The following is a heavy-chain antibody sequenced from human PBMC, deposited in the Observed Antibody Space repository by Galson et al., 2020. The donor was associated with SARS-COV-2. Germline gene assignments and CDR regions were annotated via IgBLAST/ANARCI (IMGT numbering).Heavy chain of an antibody. D-gene: IGHD3-22*01. Sequence: SGFTFISYGMHWVRQAPGKGLEWVAVIWYDGSNKYYVDSVKGRFTISRDNSKNTLYLQMNSLRAEDTAVYYCAKDGRYYDSSGYVGLFYFDYWGQGTLVTVSS. V-gene: IGHV3-33*06. CDR1: GFTFISYG. J-gene: IGHJ4*02. CDR3: AKDGRYYDSSGYVGLFYFDY. CDR2: IWYDGSNK.